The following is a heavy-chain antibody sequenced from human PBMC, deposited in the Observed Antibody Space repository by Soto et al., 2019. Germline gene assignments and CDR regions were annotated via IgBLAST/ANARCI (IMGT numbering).Heavy chain of an antibody. V-gene: IGHV4-31*03. D-gene: IGHD3-9*01. Sequence: SETLSLTCTVSGGSISSGGYYWSWIRQHPGKGLEWIGYIYYSGSTYYNPPLKSRVTMSVDTSKNQFSLKLSSVTAADTAVYYCARGAPLGYYDIFVFDYWGQGTLVTVSS. J-gene: IGHJ4*02. CDR3: ARGAPLGYYDIFVFDY. CDR1: GGSISSGGYY. CDR2: IYYSGST.